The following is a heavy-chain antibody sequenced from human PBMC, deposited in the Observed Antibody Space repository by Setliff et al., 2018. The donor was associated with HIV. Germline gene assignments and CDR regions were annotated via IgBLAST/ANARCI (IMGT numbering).Heavy chain of an antibody. J-gene: IGHJ3*02. CDR3: ARGTYYYDSSGFRDAFDI. CDR2: IYHSGST. V-gene: IGHV4-38-2*01. CDR1: GYSISSGYY. Sequence: SETLSLTCAVSGYSISSGYYWGWIRQPPGKGLEWIGSIYHSGSTYYNPSLKSRVTISVGTSKNQFSLKLSSVTAADTAAYYCARGTYYYDSSGFRDAFDIWGQGTMVTVSS. D-gene: IGHD3-22*01.